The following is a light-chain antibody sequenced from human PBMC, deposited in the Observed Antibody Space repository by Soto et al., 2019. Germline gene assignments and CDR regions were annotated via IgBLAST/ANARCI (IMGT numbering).Light chain of an antibody. CDR3: LLSYSGARVFYV. J-gene: IGLJ1*01. CDR1: NSNIGSNA. CDR2: YND. Sequence: QSVLTQSPSVSGAPRQSVNISCSGNNSNIGSNAVHWYQQLPGKAPKLLMYYNDMLPSGVSDRFSGSKSGTSASLAISGLQSEDEAEYYCLLSYSGARVFYVFGTGTKVTVL. V-gene: IGLV1-36*01.